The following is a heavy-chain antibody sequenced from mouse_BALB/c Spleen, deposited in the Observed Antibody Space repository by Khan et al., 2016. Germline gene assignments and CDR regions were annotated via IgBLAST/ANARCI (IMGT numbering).Heavy chain of an antibody. J-gene: IGHJ4*01. CDR2: ISYSGGN. CDR1: VDSITNNY. D-gene: IGHD4-1*01. Sequence: EVQLQESGPSLVKPSQTLSLTCSVTVDSITNNYWNWIRKFPGNKLEYMGYISYSGGNYYNPSLKSRISITRDTSKNQYYLQLNSVTTEDTATYYSARDVGNAMDYWGQGTSVTVSS. CDR3: ARDVGNAMDY. V-gene: IGHV3-8*02.